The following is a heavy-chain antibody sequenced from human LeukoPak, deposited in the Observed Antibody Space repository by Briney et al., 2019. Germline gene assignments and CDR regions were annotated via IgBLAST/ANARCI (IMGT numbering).Heavy chain of an antibody. Sequence: ASVKVSCKASGYTFTSYAMHWVRQAPGQRLEWMGWINAGNGNTKYSQKFQGRVTITRDTSASTAYMELSSLTSEDTAVYYCARDYDYLWGSYRVNHNYFDYWGQGNLVTVSS. CDR1: GYTFTSYA. J-gene: IGHJ4*02. CDR2: INAGNGNT. D-gene: IGHD3-16*02. CDR3: ARDYDYLWGSYRVNHNYFDY. V-gene: IGHV1-3*01.